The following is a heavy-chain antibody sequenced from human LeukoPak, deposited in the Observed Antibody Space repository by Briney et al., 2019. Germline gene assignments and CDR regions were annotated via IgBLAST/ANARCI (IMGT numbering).Heavy chain of an antibody. V-gene: IGHV1-46*01. CDR2: INPSGSST. D-gene: IGHD2-2*01. J-gene: IGHJ4*02. CDR3: ARGYCYNSNCYGNFDF. CDR1: GYTFTIYY. Sequence: GASVKVSCKASGYTFTIYYLHWVRQAPGQGLEWMGLINPSGSSTSNTQKFQGRVTMTRDTSTSTVYMELSSLRSEDTAVYYCARGYCYNSNCYGNFDFWGQGTLVTVSS.